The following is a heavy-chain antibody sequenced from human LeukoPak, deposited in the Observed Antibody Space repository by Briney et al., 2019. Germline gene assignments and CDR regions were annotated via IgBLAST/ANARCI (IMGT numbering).Heavy chain of an antibody. D-gene: IGHD2-2*01. CDR3: ARRRRLSSTSCYADY. V-gene: IGHV5-51*01. Sequence: GESLKISCKGFGYSFTSYWIGWVRQMPGKSLEWMGIIYPGDSDTRYSPSFQGQVTISADKSISTAYLQWSSLKASDTAMYYCARRRRLSSTSCYADYWGQGTLVTVSS. CDR1: GYSFTSYW. CDR2: IYPGDSDT. J-gene: IGHJ4*02.